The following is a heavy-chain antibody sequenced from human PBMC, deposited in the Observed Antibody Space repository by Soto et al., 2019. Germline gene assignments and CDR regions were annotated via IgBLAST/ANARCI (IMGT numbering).Heavy chain of an antibody. CDR3: ARGLAGPWGWFDP. V-gene: IGHV1-3*01. J-gene: IGHJ5*02. CDR2: INAGNGNT. D-gene: IGHD3-3*02. Sequence: QVQLVQSGAEVKKPGASVKVSCKASGYTFTSYAMHWVRQAPGQRLEWMGWINAGNGNTKYSRKFQGRVTITRDTSASTAYMELSSLRSEDTAVYYCARGLAGPWGWFDPWGQGTLVTVSS. CDR1: GYTFTSYA.